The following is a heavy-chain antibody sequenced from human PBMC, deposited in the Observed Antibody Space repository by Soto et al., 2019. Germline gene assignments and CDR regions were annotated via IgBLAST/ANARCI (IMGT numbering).Heavy chain of an antibody. CDR1: GGTFSSYA. Sequence: ASVKVSCKASGGTFSSYAISWVRQAPGQGLEWMGGIIPIFGTANYAQKFQGRVTITADESTSTAYMELSSLRSEDTAMYYCAREPRYCSSTSCPDYYYYGMDVWGQGTTVTVSS. J-gene: IGHJ6*02. CDR2: IIPIFGTA. D-gene: IGHD2-2*01. CDR3: AREPRYCSSTSCPDYYYYGMDV. V-gene: IGHV1-69*13.